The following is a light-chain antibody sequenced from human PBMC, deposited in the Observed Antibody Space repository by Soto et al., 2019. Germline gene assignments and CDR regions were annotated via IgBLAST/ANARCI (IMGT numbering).Light chain of an antibody. V-gene: IGKV3-20*01. J-gene: IGKJ5*01. CDR2: GAS. CDR3: QHFGGTTFT. CDR1: QSVSSN. Sequence: EIVLTRSPGTLSLSPGERATLSGRASQSVSSNLAWYQQKAGQAPRLLIYGASTRATGIPDRFSGSGSGTHFTLTISRLEPGDFAVYYCQHFGGTTFTFGQGTRLDIK.